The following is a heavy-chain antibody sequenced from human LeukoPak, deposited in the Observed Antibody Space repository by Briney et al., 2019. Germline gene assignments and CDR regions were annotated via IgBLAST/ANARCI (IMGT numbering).Heavy chain of an antibody. Sequence: ASVKVSCKASGYTFTGYYIHWVRQAPGQGLEWMGWINPNSGDTNYAQKFQGRVTMTSDTSISTAYMELSWLGSDDTAVHYCARAPEMEGNWFDPWGQGTLLTVSS. J-gene: IGHJ5*02. CDR1: GYTFTGYY. CDR3: ARAPEMEGNWFDP. V-gene: IGHV1-2*02. D-gene: IGHD1-1*01. CDR2: INPNSGDT.